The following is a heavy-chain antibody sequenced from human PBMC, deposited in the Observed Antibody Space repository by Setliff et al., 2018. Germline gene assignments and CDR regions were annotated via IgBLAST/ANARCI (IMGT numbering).Heavy chain of an antibody. Sequence: ASVKVSCKASGYTFTNYGISRVRQAPGQGLEWMGWISAYNDNTNYAQKVQGRVTMTTDTSTSTAYMELRSLTSDDTAVYYCAREGRRYYDSSGYYYDPYYYYYMDVWGKGTTVTVSS. CDR1: GYTFTNYG. CDR2: ISAYNDNT. V-gene: IGHV1-18*01. D-gene: IGHD3-22*01. CDR3: AREGRRYYDSSGYYYDPYYYYYMDV. J-gene: IGHJ6*03.